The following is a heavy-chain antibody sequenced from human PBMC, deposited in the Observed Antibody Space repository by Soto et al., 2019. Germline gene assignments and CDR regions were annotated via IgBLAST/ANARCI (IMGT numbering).Heavy chain of an antibody. D-gene: IGHD3-22*01. J-gene: IGHJ5*02. CDR2: FYYSGST. CDR3: ARGEDYYHTSGYYMNWFDP. V-gene: IGHV4-39*02. Sequence: QLQLQESGPGLVKPSETLSLTCTVSGGSISSSSYYWGWIRQSPGKGLEWIGSFYYSGSTYYNPSXXVRVTISVDTXXNXFXRKLTSVTAADTAVYYCARGEDYYHTSGYYMNWFDPWGQGTLVTVSS. CDR1: GGSISSSSYY.